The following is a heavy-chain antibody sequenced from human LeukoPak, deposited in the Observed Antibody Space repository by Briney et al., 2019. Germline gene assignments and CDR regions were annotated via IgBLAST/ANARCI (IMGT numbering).Heavy chain of an antibody. CDR2: INHSGST. CDR1: DGSFSGYY. CDR3: ARVVGYGDHLRPGAFDI. V-gene: IGHV4-34*01. Sequence: SETLSLTCAVYDGSFSGYYWSWIRQPPGKGLEWIGEINHSGSTNYNPSLKSRVTISVDTSKNQFSLKLSSVTAADTAVYYCARVVGYGDHLRPGAFDIWGQGTMVTVSS. D-gene: IGHD4-17*01. J-gene: IGHJ3*02.